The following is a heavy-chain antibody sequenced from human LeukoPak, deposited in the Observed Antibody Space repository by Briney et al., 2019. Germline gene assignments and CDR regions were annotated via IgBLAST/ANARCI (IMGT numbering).Heavy chain of an antibody. D-gene: IGHD3-3*01. V-gene: IGHV4-34*01. CDR1: GGSFSGYY. Sequence: PSETLSLTCAVYGGSFSGYYWSWIRQPPGKGLEWIGEINHSGSTNYNPSLKSRVTISVGTSKNQFSLKLSSVTAADTAVYYCARLRFQLRYYYYYMDVWGKGTTVTVSS. CDR3: ARLRFQLRYYYYYMDV. J-gene: IGHJ6*03. CDR2: INHSGST.